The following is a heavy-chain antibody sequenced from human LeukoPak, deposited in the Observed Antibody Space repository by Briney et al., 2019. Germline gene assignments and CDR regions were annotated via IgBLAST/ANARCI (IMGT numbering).Heavy chain of an antibody. D-gene: IGHD2-2*01. V-gene: IGHV4-38-2*02. CDR3: ARDPRWLTPDCTSASCYENYFDP. CDR1: GYSISSGYQ. CDR2: LYHSGSA. Sequence: PSETLSLTGGVSGYSISSGYQWAWIRQSPGKGLEWIGSLYHSGSAHYNPSLKSRVTISVETSKNQFSLNMYSVTAADSAVYYCARDPRWLTPDCTSASCYENYFDPWGQGTLVTVSP. J-gene: IGHJ5*02.